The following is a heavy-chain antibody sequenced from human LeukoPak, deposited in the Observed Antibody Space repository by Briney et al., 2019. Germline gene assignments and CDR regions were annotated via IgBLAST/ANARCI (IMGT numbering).Heavy chain of an antibody. D-gene: IGHD4-23*01. V-gene: IGHV7-4-1*02. J-gene: IGHJ6*03. CDR2: ISTDTGNP. CDR1: GYTFTTYA. Sequence: ASVKVSCKASGYTFTTYAMNWVRQAPGQGLEWMGWISTDTGNPTYVQGFTGRFVFSLDTSVSTAYLQISGLKAEDTAVYYYARGTDGNLKYYMDVWGKGTTVTVSS. CDR3: ARGTDGNLKYYMDV.